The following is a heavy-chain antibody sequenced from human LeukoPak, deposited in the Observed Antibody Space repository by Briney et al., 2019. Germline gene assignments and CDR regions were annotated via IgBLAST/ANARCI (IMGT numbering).Heavy chain of an antibody. CDR2: IYYSGST. CDR1: GGSISSGDYY. CDR3: ARDSSGYCFDY. J-gene: IGHJ4*02. D-gene: IGHD3-22*01. V-gene: IGHV4-30-4*01. Sequence: PSQTLSLTCTVSGGSISSGDYYWSWIRQPPGKGLELIGYIYYSGSTYYNPSLKSRVTISVDTSKNQFSLKLSSVTATDTAVYYCARDSSGYCFDYWGQGTLVTVSS.